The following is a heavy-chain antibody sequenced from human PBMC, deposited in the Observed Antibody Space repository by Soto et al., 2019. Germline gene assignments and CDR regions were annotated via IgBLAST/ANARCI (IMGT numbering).Heavy chain of an antibody. CDR3: AKDWPREINYYDDTKLRGGFQH. V-gene: IGHV3-23*01. CDR1: GFTFSSYA. J-gene: IGHJ1*01. Sequence: GGSLRLSCAASGFTFSSYAMSWVRQAPGKGLEWVSAISGSGGSTYYADSVKGRFTISRDNSKNTLYLQMNSLRAEDTAVYYCAKDWPREINYYDDTKLRGGFQHWGQGTLVTVSS. CDR2: ISGSGGST. D-gene: IGHD3-22*01.